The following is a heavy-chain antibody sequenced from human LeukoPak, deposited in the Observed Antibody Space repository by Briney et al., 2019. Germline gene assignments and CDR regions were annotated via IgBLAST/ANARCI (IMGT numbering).Heavy chain of an antibody. Sequence: GGSLRLSCAASGFTFSSYAMSWVRQAPGKGPEWVSAISASGGSTYFADSVKGRFTISRDNSKNTLYLQMNSLRAEDTAVYFCAKGAYSGSYLGPFDYWGQGTPVTVSS. CDR3: AKGAYSGSYLGPFDY. CDR2: ISASGGST. CDR1: GFTFSSYA. D-gene: IGHD1-26*01. V-gene: IGHV3-23*01. J-gene: IGHJ4*02.